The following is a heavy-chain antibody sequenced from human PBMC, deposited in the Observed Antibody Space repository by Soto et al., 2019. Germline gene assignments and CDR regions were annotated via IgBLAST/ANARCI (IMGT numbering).Heavy chain of an antibody. V-gene: IGHV1-69*15. D-gene: IGHD3-22*01. CDR1: GGTFSNYA. Sequence: QVQLVQSGAEVKKPGSSVKVSCKASGGTFSNYAITWVRQAPGQGLEWMGTIIPLFGTANYAQKFQGRVTITADQSTRTAYMELSSLRCEDRAVHYCARCRIRCHSSGFYDGIYGMDVWGQGTTVTVSS. CDR2: IIPLFGTA. J-gene: IGHJ6*02. CDR3: ARCRIRCHSSGFYDGIYGMDV.